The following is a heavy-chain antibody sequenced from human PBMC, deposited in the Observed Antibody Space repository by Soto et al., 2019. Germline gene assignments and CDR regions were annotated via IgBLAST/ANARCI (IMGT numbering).Heavy chain of an antibody. CDR1: GFTFSSYA. Sequence: EVQLVESGGGLVQPGGSLRLSCAASGFTFSSYAMSWVRQAPGKGLEWVSAISGSGGSTYYADSVKGRFTISRDNSKNTLYLQMNSLRAEDTAVYYCATERDYYGSGGYYFDYWGQGTLVTVSS. CDR2: ISGSGGST. CDR3: ATERDYYGSGGYYFDY. J-gene: IGHJ4*02. D-gene: IGHD3-10*01. V-gene: IGHV3-23*04.